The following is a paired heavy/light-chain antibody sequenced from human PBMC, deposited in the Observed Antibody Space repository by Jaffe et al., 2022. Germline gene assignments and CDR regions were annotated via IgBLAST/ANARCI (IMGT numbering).Light chain of an antibody. CDR2: AAS. CDR3: QQLNSYPRT. Sequence: DIQLTQSPSFLSASVGDRVTITCRASQGISSYLAWYQQKPGKAPKLLIYAASTLQSGVPSRFSGSGSGTEFTLTISSLQPEDFATYYCQQLNSYPRTFGQGTRLEIK. V-gene: IGKV1-9*01. CDR1: QGISSY. J-gene: IGKJ5*01.
Heavy chain of an antibody. J-gene: IGHJ4*02. CDR1: GYTFTSYG. D-gene: IGHD3-3*01. Sequence: QVQLVQSGAEVKKPGASVKVSCKASGYTFTSYGISWVRQAPGQGLEWMGWISAYNGNTNYAQKLQGRVTMTTDTSTSTAYMELRSLRSDDTAVYYCARDADVLRFLEWLPNPNWFDYWGQGTLVTVSS. CDR3: ARDADVLRFLEWLPNPNWFDY. V-gene: IGHV1-18*01. CDR2: ISAYNGNT.